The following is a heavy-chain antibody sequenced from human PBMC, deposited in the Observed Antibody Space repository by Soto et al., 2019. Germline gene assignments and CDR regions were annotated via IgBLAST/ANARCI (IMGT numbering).Heavy chain of an antibody. J-gene: IGHJ5*02. CDR2: VSGGGAST. V-gene: IGHV3-23*01. D-gene: IGHD3-3*01. CDR3: AKTQNFNGYYAGLDP. CDR1: GFSYAGYA. Sequence: PGGSLRLSCIVSGFSYAGYALAWVRQAPGKGLEWVAAVSGGGASTYYAYSVKGRFSISRDKSGNMVYLQMNSLTAEDTAVYYCAKTQNFNGYYAGLDPWGQGTRVTVSS.